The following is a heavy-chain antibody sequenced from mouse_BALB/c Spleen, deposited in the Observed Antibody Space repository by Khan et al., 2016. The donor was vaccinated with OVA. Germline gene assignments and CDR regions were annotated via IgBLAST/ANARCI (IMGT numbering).Heavy chain of an antibody. V-gene: IGHV1-7*01. CDR3: VNHGSSSAWFTY. D-gene: IGHD1-1*01. J-gene: IGHJ3*01. CDR2: VNPSTGYT. CDR1: GYTFTNYW. Sequence: QVQLQQSGAELAKPGASVKMSCKASGYTFTNYWMHWVKQRPGQGLEWIGYVNPSTGYTEYNQKFKDKAPLTADKSSSTAHMQLSSLTSEDSAVYYCVNHGSSSAWFTYWGQGTLVTVSA.